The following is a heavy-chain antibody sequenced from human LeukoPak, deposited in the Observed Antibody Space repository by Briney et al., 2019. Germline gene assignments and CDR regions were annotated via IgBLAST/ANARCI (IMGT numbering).Heavy chain of an antibody. J-gene: IGHJ4*02. D-gene: IGHD3-10*01. CDR1: GYTFTSYY. Sequence: ASVKVSCKASGYTFTSYYMHWVRHAPGQGLEWMGIINPSGGSTSYAQKFQGRVTMTRDTSTSTVYMELSSLRSEDTAVYYCARVSKTYGSGSYYIGYWGQGTLVTVSS. V-gene: IGHV1-46*03. CDR3: ARVSKTYGSGSYYIGY. CDR2: INPSGGST.